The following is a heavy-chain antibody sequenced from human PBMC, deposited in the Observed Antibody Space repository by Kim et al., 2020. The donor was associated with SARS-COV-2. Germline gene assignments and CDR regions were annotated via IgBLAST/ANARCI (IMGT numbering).Heavy chain of an antibody. CDR2: ISSSSSYI. CDR1: GFTFSSYS. D-gene: IGHD5-12*01. V-gene: IGHV3-21*01. J-gene: IGHJ3*02. Sequence: GGSLRLSCAASGFTFSSYSMNWVRQAPGKGLEWVSSISSSSSYIYYADSVKGRFTISRDNAKNSLYLQMNSLRAEDTAVYYCAREGGKATRAFDIWGQGTMVTVSS. CDR3: AREGGKATRAFDI.